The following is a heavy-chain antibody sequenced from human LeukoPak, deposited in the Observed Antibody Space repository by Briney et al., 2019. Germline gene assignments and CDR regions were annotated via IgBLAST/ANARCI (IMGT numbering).Heavy chain of an antibody. CDR2: IYYSGST. Sequence: SEPLSLTCTVSGRSISSYYWSWIRQPPGKGREWIGYIYYSGSTNYNPSLKSRVTISVDTSKNQFSLKLSSVTAADTAVYYCARNSGSFQTYYFDYWGQGTLFTVSS. J-gene: IGHJ4*02. CDR1: GRSISSYY. D-gene: IGHD1-26*01. CDR3: ARNSGSFQTYYFDY. V-gene: IGHV4-59*01.